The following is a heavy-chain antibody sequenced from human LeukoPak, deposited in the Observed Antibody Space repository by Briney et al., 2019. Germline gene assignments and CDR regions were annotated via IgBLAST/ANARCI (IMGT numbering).Heavy chain of an antibody. D-gene: IGHD3-22*01. CDR2: TYYRSKWYN. V-gene: IGHV6-1*01. CDR1: GDSVSSNSAA. CDR3: ARNFDSSGYYYLDAFDI. J-gene: IGHJ3*02. Sequence: SQTLSLTCAISGDSVSSNSAAWNWIRQSPSRGLEWLRRTYYRSKWYNDYAVSVKSRITINPDTSKNQFSLQLNSVTPEDTAVYYCARNFDSSGYYYLDAFDIWGQGTMVTVSS.